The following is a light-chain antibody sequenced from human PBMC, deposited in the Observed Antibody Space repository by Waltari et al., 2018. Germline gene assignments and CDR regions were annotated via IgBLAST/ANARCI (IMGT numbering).Light chain of an antibody. CDR2: DAS. V-gene: IGKV3-11*01. J-gene: IGKJ3*01. Sequence: EIVLTQSPATLSLSPGERATPSCRASQSVSSYLAWYQQKPGQAPRLLIYDASNRATGIPAMFSGSGSGTDFTLTISSLEPEDFAVYYCQQRSNWPPFTFGPGTKVDIK. CDR3: QQRSNWPPFT. CDR1: QSVSSY.